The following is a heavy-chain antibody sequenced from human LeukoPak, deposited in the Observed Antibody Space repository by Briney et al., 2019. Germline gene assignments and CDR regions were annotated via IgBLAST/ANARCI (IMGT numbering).Heavy chain of an antibody. Sequence: PSETLSLTCTVSGGSISSYYWSWIRQPPGKGLEWIGYIYYSGSTNYNPSLKSRVTISVDTSKNQFSLKLSSVTAADTAVYYCARGGGYSSGLSYWGQGTLVTVSS. CDR2: IYYSGST. D-gene: IGHD6-19*01. V-gene: IGHV4-59*01. CDR1: GGSISSYY. J-gene: IGHJ4*02. CDR3: ARGGGYSSGLSY.